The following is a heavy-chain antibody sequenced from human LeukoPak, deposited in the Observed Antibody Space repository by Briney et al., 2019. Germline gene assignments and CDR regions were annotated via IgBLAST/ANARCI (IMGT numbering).Heavy chain of an antibody. CDR1: GYTFTSYG. Sequence: ASVKVSCKASGYTFTSYGISWVRQAPGQGLEWMGWISTYNGNTNYAQKLQGRVTMTTDTSTSTAYMELRSLRSDDTAVYYCVRGIAARGYLLYWGQGTLVTVSS. V-gene: IGHV1-18*01. J-gene: IGHJ4*02. D-gene: IGHD6-6*01. CDR2: ISTYNGNT. CDR3: VRGIAARGYLLY.